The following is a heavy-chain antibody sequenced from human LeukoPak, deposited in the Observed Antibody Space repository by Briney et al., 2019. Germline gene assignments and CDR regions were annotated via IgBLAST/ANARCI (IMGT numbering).Heavy chain of an antibody. V-gene: IGHV3-48*01. D-gene: IGHD3-10*01. CDR2: ISFSSATI. CDR1: GFTFSSYW. Sequence: GESLRLSCAASGFTFSSYWMSWVRQAPGKGLEWVSYISFSSATIHYADSVKGRFTISRDNAKNSLYLQLNSLRAEDTALYYCARDTHYYGSGSPAFDLWGRGTMVTVSS. CDR3: ARDTHYYGSGSPAFDL. J-gene: IGHJ3*01.